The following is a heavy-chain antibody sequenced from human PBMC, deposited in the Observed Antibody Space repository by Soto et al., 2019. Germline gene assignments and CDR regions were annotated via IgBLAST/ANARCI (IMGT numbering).Heavy chain of an antibody. CDR2: INSDGSST. V-gene: IGHV3-74*01. Sequence: EVQLVESGGGLVQPGGSLRLSCGASGVIFSSYWMHWVRQAPGKGLVWVSRINSDGSSTSYADSVKGRFTISRDNAKNTLYLQMNSLRAEDTAVYYCARLGEYGSGVGYDYWGQGTLVTVSS. J-gene: IGHJ4*02. D-gene: IGHD3-10*01. CDR3: ARLGEYGSGVGYDY. CDR1: GVIFSSYW.